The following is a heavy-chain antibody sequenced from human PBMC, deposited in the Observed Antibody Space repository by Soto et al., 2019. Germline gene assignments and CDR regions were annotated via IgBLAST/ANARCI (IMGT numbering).Heavy chain of an antibody. CDR3: VREGNCGADCYSTYYFDY. J-gene: IGHJ4*02. Sequence: ASVKVSCKASGYCFTRYYIPWVRQASGRGLEWMGIIHLRDGDTRLAQTFQGRVTMTRDTSTSTVYMELRSLRSEDTAIYYCVREGNCGADCYSTYYFDYWGLGTLVTVSS. CDR2: IHLRDGDT. CDR1: GYCFTRYY. V-gene: IGHV1-46*01. D-gene: IGHD2-21*02.